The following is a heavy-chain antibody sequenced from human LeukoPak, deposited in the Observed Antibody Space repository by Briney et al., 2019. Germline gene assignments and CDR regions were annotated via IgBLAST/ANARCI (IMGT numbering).Heavy chain of an antibody. CDR1: GFTFSSYA. J-gene: IGHJ4*02. V-gene: IGHV3-30*04. CDR3: LGSGDGY. Sequence: GRSLRLSCAASGFTFSSYAMHWVRQAPGKGLEWVAVISYDGSNKYYADSVKGRFTISRDNSKNTLYLQMNSLRAEDTAVYYCLGSGDGYWGQGTLVTVSS. CDR2: ISYDGSNK. D-gene: IGHD5-24*01.